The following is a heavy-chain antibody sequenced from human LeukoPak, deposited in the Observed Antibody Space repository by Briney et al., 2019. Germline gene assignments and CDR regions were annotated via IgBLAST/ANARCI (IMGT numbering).Heavy chain of an antibody. CDR3: AKAGVLTLVRGVIVDY. Sequence: GGSPRLSCAASGFTFSGYAMSWVRQAPGKGLEWVSAISGSGDGTYYADSVKGRFTISRDNSKNTLFLQMNSLRAEDTAVYYCAKAGVLTLVRGVIVDYWGQGTLVTVSS. CDR1: GFTFSGYA. J-gene: IGHJ4*02. D-gene: IGHD3-10*01. CDR2: ISGSGDGT. V-gene: IGHV3-23*01.